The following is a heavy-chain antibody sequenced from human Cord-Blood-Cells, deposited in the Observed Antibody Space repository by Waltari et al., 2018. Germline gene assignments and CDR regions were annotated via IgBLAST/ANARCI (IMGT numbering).Heavy chain of an antibody. CDR2: INAGNGNT. J-gene: IGHJ6*02. V-gene: IGHV1-3*01. CDR3: AGGYCSSTSCSIYYYYGMDV. D-gene: IGHD2-2*01. Sequence: RQAPGQRLEWMGWINAGNGNTKYSQKFQGRVTITRDTSASTAYMELSSLRSEDTAVYYCAGGYCSSTSCSIYYYYGMDVWGQGTTVTVSS.